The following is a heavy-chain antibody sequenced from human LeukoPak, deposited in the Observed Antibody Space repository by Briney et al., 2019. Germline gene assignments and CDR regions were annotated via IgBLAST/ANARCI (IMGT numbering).Heavy chain of an antibody. CDR3: SAGRAVAGTGEDY. CDR2: ISDSGGST. V-gene: IGHV3-64*04. J-gene: IGHJ4*02. CDR1: GFTFSSYA. Sequence: PGGSLRLSCSASGFTFSSYAMHWVRQAPGKGLEYVSAISDSGGSTYYADSVKGRFTISRDNSKNTLYLQMNSLRAEDTAVYYYSAGRAVAGTGEDYWRQGALVTVSS. D-gene: IGHD6-13*01.